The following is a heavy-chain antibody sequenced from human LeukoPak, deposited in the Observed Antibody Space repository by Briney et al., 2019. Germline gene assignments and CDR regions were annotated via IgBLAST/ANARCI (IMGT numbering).Heavy chain of an antibody. CDR2: IYYSGST. J-gene: IGHJ4*02. V-gene: IGHV4-30-4*01. CDR3: ARAGSDLVWAYYFDY. CDR1: GGSISSGDYY. Sequence: SQTLSLTCTACGGSISSGDYYWSWIHQPPGKGLERIGYIYYSGSTYYNPSLKSRVTISVDTSKNQFSLKLSSVTAADTAVYYCARAGSDLVWAYYFDYWGQGTLVTVSS. D-gene: IGHD3-16*01.